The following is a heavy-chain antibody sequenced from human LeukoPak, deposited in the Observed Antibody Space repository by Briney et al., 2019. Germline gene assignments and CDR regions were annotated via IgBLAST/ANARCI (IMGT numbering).Heavy chain of an antibody. J-gene: IGHJ4*02. V-gene: IGHV5-51*01. D-gene: IGHD3-10*01. CDR2: IYPGDSDT. CDR1: GYSFTNYW. CDR3: ARPLRYYYASGSYSYYFDY. Sequence: GESLKISCKVFGYSFTNYWIGWVRQMPGKGLEWMGIIYPGDSDTRYSPSFQGQVTISADKSISTAYLQWSSLKASDTAMYYCARPLRYYYASGSYSYYFDYWGQGTLVTVSS.